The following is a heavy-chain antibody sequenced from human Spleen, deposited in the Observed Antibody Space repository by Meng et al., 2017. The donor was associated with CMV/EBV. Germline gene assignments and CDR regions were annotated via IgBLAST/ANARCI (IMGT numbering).Heavy chain of an antibody. V-gene: IGHV3-66*02. Sequence: GESLKISCAVSGLTVSNDYLSWVRQAPGKGLEWVSVIYSGGTTYYAVSVKGRFITSRDNSKNTLFLQMSSLRDEDTAVYYCVVYHDSTGSSPGGFDIWGQGTMVTVSS. CDR1: GLTVSNDY. CDR3: VVYHDSTGSSPGGFDI. J-gene: IGHJ3*02. CDR2: IYSGGTT. D-gene: IGHD3-22*01.